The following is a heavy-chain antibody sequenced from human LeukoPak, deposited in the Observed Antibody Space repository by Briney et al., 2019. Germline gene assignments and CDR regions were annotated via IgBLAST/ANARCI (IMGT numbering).Heavy chain of an antibody. J-gene: IGHJ5*02. CDR2: INPNSGGT. Sequence: ASVKVSCKASGYTFTGYYMHWVRQAPGQGLEWMGWINPNSGGTNYAQKFQGRVTMTRNTSISTAYMELSSLRSEDTAVYYCARGKSKGYCSSTSCYWFDPWGQGTLVTVSS. D-gene: IGHD2-2*01. CDR3: ARGKSKGYCSSTSCYWFDP. CDR1: GYTFTGYY. V-gene: IGHV1-2*02.